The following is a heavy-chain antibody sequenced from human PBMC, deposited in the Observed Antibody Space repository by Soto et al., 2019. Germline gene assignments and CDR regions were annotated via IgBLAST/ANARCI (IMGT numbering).Heavy chain of an antibody. J-gene: IGHJ4*02. V-gene: IGHV1-3*04. Sequence: ASVKLSCKASGYTFTSYPIHWVSQAPGQRLEWMGWINTAKDTTKYSQKFQGRVTITRDTSTTIIYMELSSLRSEDTAVYYCARMRNSYELFDYWGQGTLVTVSS. CDR1: GYTFTSYP. D-gene: IGHD5-18*01. CDR3: ARMRNSYELFDY. CDR2: INTAKDTT.